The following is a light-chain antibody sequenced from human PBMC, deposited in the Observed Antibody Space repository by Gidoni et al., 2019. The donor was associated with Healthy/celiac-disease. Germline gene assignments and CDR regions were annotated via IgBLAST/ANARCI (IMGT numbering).Light chain of an antibody. CDR1: QSVSSSY. CDR3: QQYGSSPLFT. Sequence: EIVLTQSPGTLSLSPGERATLSCRASQSVSSSYLAWYQQKPGQAPRHLIYGASSRATGIPDRFSGSGSGTDFTVTISRLEPEDFAVYYCQQYGSSPLFTFXHXTKVDIK. CDR2: GAS. V-gene: IGKV3-20*01. J-gene: IGKJ3*01.